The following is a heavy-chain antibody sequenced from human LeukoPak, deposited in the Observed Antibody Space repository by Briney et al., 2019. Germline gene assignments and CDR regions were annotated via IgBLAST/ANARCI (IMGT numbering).Heavy chain of an antibody. J-gene: IGHJ6*03. Sequence: ASVKVSCKASGYTFTSYDINWVRQATGQGLEWMGWMNPNSGNTGYAQKFQGRVTMTTDTFTSTAYMELRSLRSDDTAVYYCARGGTMVRGVVYEYYYFYMDVWGKGTTVTISS. CDR1: GYTFTSYD. D-gene: IGHD3-10*01. V-gene: IGHV1-8*02. CDR2: MNPNSGNT. CDR3: ARGGTMVRGVVYEYYYFYMDV.